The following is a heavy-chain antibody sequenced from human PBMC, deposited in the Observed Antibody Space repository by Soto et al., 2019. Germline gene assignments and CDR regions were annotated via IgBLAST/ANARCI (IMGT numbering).Heavy chain of an antibody. V-gene: IGHV1-3*01. CDR1: GYTFTSYA. D-gene: IGHD3-3*01. CDR2: INAGNGNT. J-gene: IGHJ4*02. CDR3: ARVNRDFWSGYYNFFDY. Sequence: ASVKVSCKASGYTFTSYAMHWVRQAPGQRLEWMGWINAGNGNTKYSQKFQGRVTITRDTSASTAYMELSSLRSEDTAVYYCARVNRDFWSGYYNFFDYWGQGSLVIVSS.